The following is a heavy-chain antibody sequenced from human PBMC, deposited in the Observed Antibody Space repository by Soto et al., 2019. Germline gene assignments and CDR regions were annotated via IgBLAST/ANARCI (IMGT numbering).Heavy chain of an antibody. CDR1: GFTFSSYA. Sequence: PGGSLRLSCAASGFTFSSYAMSWVRQAPGKGLEWVSAISGSGGSTYYADSVKGRFTISRDNSKNTLYLQMNSLRAEDTAVYYCAKDDLGYCSGGSCKDPDWGQGTLVTVSS. V-gene: IGHV3-23*01. D-gene: IGHD2-15*01. CDR3: AKDDLGYCSGGSCKDPD. CDR2: ISGSGGST. J-gene: IGHJ4*02.